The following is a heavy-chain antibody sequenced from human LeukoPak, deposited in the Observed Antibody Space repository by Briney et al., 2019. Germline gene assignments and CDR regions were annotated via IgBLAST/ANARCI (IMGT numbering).Heavy chain of an antibody. CDR1: GFTFSTYW. V-gene: IGHV3-74*01. Sequence: PGESLRLSCAASGFTFSTYWMHWVRQTPGEGLVWVSRINEHGSITDYADSVRDRFTISRDNAKNTLYLHMNSLRAEDTAMYYCARDVAGAGSHWDHGTLVTVSS. CDR3: ARDVAGAGSH. J-gene: IGHJ4*01. D-gene: IGHD6-19*01. CDR2: INEHGSIT.